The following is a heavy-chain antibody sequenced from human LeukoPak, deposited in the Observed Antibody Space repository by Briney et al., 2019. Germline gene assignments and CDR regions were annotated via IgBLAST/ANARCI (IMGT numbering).Heavy chain of an antibody. CDR2: IYYSGST. D-gene: IGHD3-22*01. CDR1: GGSISSYY. V-gene: IGHV4-59*01. J-gene: IGHJ4*02. CDR3: ARDRDSSGYYFDY. Sequence: SETLSLTCTVSGGSISSYYWSWIRQPPGKGLEWIGYIYYSGSTNYNPSLKSRVTISVVTSKNQFSLKLSSVTAADTAVYYCARDRDSSGYYFDYWGQGTLVTVSS.